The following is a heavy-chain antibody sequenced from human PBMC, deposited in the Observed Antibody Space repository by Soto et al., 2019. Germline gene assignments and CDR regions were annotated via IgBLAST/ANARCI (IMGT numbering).Heavy chain of an antibody. CDR2: IYGSRST. V-gene: IGHV4-30-4*08. J-gene: IGHJ4*01. D-gene: IGHD2-2*02. CDR3: VIPPRSYFDL. Sequence: PSETLSVMSTVSGGSISQSGSFWSWLRQPPLYLLEWTGYIYGSRSTYFYPSLKSRVSLSVDPSKNHCSLNLTSVTAAHTAMYYCVIPPRSYFDLWGHGTLVTDS. CDR1: GGSISQSGSF.